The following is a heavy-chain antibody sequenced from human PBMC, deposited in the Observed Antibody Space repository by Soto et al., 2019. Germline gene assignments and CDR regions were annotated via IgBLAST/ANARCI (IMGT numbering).Heavy chain of an antibody. D-gene: IGHD2-15*01. Sequence: QVQLQQSGPGLVKPSQTLSLTCAISGDSVSSISASWSWIRQSPSRGLEWLGRTYYRSKWTNDYAVTVKSRITINPDTSKNRFSLQLSSVTPEDTAMYYCVRGYSSSFDYWGQGTLVTVSS. J-gene: IGHJ4*02. CDR2: TYYRSKWTN. V-gene: IGHV6-1*01. CDR1: GDSVSSISAS. CDR3: VRGYSSSFDY.